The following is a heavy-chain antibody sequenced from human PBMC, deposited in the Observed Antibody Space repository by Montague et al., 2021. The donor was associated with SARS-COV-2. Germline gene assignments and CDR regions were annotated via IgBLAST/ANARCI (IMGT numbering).Heavy chain of an antibody. CDR3: VRDQGRSNWNYPNY. V-gene: IGHV4-4*07. CDR2: IYNSGST. CDR1: GGSISGYY. D-gene: IGHD1-7*01. J-gene: IGHJ4*02. Sequence: SETLSLTSTVSGGSISGYYWSRFRQSAGKGLEWIGRIYNSGSTSXNPSLKSRVTMSVDTSKNQFSLKLSSVTAADTAVYYCVRDQGRSNWNYPNYWGQGTLVTVSS.